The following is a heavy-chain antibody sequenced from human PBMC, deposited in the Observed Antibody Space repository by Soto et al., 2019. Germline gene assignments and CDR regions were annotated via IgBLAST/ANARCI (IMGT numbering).Heavy chain of an antibody. CDR2: IYATGST. CDR1: GASLSSYY. D-gene: IGHD1-1*01. J-gene: IGHJ5*02. Sequence: SETLSLTCNVSGASLSSYYWSWIRQPPGKGLEWIGRIYATGSTDYNPSLKSRFTMSGDMSKNQFSLKMRSVTAADTAIYYCVKDGKKNLRDGFDPWGRGILVTVSS. CDR3: VKDGKKNLRDGFDP. V-gene: IGHV4-4*07.